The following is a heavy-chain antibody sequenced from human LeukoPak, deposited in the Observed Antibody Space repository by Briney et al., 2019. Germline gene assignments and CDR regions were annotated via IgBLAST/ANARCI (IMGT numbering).Heavy chain of an antibody. CDR3: AKDRPGSGFMFDY. V-gene: IGHV3-30*04. D-gene: IGHD3-10*01. J-gene: IGHJ4*02. Sequence: PGRSLRLSCAASGFTFSSYDMHWVRQAPGKGPEWVAVISYDGSNKYYADSVKGRFTISRDNSKNTLYLQMNSLRAEDTAVYYCAKDRPGSGFMFDYWGQGTLVTVSS. CDR1: GFTFSSYD. CDR2: ISYDGSNK.